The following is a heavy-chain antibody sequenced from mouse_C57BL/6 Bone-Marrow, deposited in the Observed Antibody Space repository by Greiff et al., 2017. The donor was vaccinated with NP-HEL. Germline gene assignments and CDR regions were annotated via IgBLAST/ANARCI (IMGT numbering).Heavy chain of an antibody. CDR1: GYTFTSYG. V-gene: IGHV1-81*01. Sequence: VQRVESGAELARPGASVKLSCKASGYTFTSYGISWVKQRTGQGLEWIGEIYPRSGNTYYNEKFKGKATLTADKSSSKAYMELCSLTSEDSAVYFCASAFITTVVGGYWGQGTTLTVSS. CDR3: ASAFITTVVGGY. D-gene: IGHD1-1*01. CDR2: IYPRSGNT. J-gene: IGHJ2*01.